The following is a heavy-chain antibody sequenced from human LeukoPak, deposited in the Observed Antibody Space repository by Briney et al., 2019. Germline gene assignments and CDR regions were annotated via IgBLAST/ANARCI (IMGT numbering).Heavy chain of an antibody. CDR2: IIPIFGTA. V-gene: IGHV1-69*13. CDR1: GGTFSSYA. J-gene: IGHJ4*02. CDR3: ARDSVAVAGTGLGY. D-gene: IGHD6-19*01. Sequence: ASVKVSCKASGGTFSSYAISWVRQAPGQGLEWMGGIIPIFGTANYAQKFQGRVTITADESTSTAYMELSSLRSEDTAVYYCARDSVAVAGTGLGYWGQGTLVTVSS.